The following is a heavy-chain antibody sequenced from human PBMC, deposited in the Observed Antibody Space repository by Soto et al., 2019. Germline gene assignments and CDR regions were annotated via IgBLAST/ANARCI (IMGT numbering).Heavy chain of an antibody. CDR3: XXXXXXXXXXXXXXXXXXGVEIDY. CDR2: ISAYNGKT. V-gene: IGHV1-18*01. Sequence: QVQLVQSGAEVKKTGASVEVSCKASGYTFISYGISWVRQAPGQGLEWMGWISAYNGKTNYAQKFQGRVTMTTDTSTXXAYXEXXXXXXXXXXXXXXXXXXXXXXXXXXXXXXXXGVEIDYWGQGTLVTVSS. CDR1: GYTFISYG. J-gene: IGHJ4*02.